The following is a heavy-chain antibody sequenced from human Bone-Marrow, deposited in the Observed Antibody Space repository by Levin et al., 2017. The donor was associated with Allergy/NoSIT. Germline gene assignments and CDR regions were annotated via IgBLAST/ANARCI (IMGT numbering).Heavy chain of an antibody. D-gene: IGHD6-13*01. V-gene: IGHV3-30*04. CDR1: GFTFSTYA. CDR3: ALHYRAASSWYPFDY. CDR2: IPSDGSRQ. Sequence: GGSLRLSCEASGFTFSTYAMHWVRQAPGKGLEWVAVIPSDGSRQFYINSVKGRFTISRDNSKSTLYLQMNSLRAEDSAVYYCALHYRAASSWYPFDYWGQGTLVTVSS. J-gene: IGHJ4*02.